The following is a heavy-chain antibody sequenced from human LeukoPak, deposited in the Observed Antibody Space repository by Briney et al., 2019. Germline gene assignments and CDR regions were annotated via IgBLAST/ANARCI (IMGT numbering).Heavy chain of an antibody. CDR1: SGSISSYY. J-gene: IGHJ4*02. CDR2: IYYSGST. Sequence: KPSETLSLTCSVSSGSISSYYWSWIRQPPGKGRERIGYIYYSGSTNYNPSLKSRVTISVDTSKNQISLKLSSVTAADTAVYYCARQDPGIAVSGARYYFDSWGQGALVTVSS. V-gene: IGHV4-59*08. CDR3: ARQDPGIAVSGARYYFDS. D-gene: IGHD6-19*01.